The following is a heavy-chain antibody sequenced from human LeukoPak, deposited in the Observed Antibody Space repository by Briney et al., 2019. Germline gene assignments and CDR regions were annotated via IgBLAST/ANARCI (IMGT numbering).Heavy chain of an antibody. CDR3: AKCLGDGTNDYFAH. Sequence: PGASLRLSCAASGFTFSSYAMGWARLAPGKGLEWVSLISGSGDNSYYADSVKGRFTISRDNSKNTLYLQMSSLRAEDTALYYCAKCLGDGTNDYFAHWGQGTLVTVSS. J-gene: IGHJ4*02. CDR2: ISGSGDNS. V-gene: IGHV3-23*01. CDR1: GFTFSSYA. D-gene: IGHD2-8*01.